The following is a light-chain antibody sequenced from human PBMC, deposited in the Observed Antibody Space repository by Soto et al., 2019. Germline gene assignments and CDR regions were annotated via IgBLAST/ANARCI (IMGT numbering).Light chain of an antibody. CDR3: QQYGKSPPNT. Sequence: VLTQSPGTLSLSPGERATLSCRASQSVSNNYLAWYRQKPGQAPRLLIYDASTRAPGIPGRFSGSGSGTDFTLTIGRLEPEDFAVYYYQQYGKSPPNTFGQGTKLEI. CDR1: QSVSNNY. V-gene: IGKV3-20*01. J-gene: IGKJ2*01. CDR2: DAS.